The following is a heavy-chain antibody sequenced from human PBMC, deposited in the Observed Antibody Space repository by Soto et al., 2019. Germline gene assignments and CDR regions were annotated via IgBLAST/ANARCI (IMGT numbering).Heavy chain of an antibody. V-gene: IGHV1-18*01. D-gene: IGHD3-10*01. Sequence: QVQLVQSGAEVKKPGASVKVSCKASGYTFTSYGISWVRQAPGQGLEWMGWISAYNGNTYYAQKVQGRVTMTTDTSTTTAYMELRSLRSDDTAVYYCARDKGVLLCFGGYYYGMDLWGQGTTVTVSS. J-gene: IGHJ6*02. CDR1: GYTFTSYG. CDR3: ARDKGVLLCFGGYYYGMDL. CDR2: ISAYNGNT.